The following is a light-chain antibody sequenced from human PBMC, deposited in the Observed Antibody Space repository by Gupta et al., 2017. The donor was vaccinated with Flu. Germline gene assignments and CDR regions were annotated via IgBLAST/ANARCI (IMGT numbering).Light chain of an antibody. CDR2: TTS. CDR1: TGAVTSGFY. V-gene: IGLV7-43*01. J-gene: IGLJ3*02. Sequence: GTVTTTGASSTGAVTSGFYPNWCQQKPGQPHMTLIYTTSNKHSSTPARFSGSLRGGKAALTVAGVQAEDEADYYCLLASGGAWVFGGGTKLTVL. CDR3: LLASGGAWV.